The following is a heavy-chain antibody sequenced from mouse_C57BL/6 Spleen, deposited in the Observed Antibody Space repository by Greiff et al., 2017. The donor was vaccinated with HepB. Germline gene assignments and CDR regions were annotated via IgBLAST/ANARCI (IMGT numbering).Heavy chain of an antibody. D-gene: IGHD1-1*02. Sequence: VQLQQSGAELVKPGASVKISCKASGYAFSSYWMNWVKQRPGKGLEWIGQIYPGDGDTNYNGKFKGKATLTADKSSSTAYMQLSSLTSEDSAVYFCARRDYGGYFDYWGQGTTLTVSS. J-gene: IGHJ2*01. V-gene: IGHV1-80*01. CDR2: IYPGDGDT. CDR1: GYAFSSYW. CDR3: ARRDYGGYFDY.